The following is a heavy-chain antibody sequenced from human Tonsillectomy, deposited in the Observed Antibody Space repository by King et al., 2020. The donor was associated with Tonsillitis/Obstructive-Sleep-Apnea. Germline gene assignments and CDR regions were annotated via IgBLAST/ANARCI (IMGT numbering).Heavy chain of an antibody. V-gene: IGHV3-15*01. CDR3: TTDLYYDILTGYYIPYD. CDR2: IRSKADGGKK. J-gene: IGHJ4*02. D-gene: IGHD3-9*01. CDR1: GFSFSNVW. Sequence: VQLVESGGELVKPGGSLRLSCAASGFSFSNVWLSWVRQAPGKGLEWVGRIRSKADGGKKDYAAPVNGRFTAARDDRKNTLHLQWNSLKTEDTAVYYCTTDLYYDILTGYYIPYDWGQGTLVTVSS.